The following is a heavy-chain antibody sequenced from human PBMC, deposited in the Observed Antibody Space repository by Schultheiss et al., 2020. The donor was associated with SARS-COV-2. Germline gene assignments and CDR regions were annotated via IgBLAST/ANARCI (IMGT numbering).Heavy chain of an antibody. D-gene: IGHD6-13*01. CDR2: IKQDGSEK. Sequence: GGSLRLSCAASGFTVSSNYMSWVRQAPGKGLEWVANIKQDGSEKYYVDSVKGRFTISRDNAKNSLYLQMNSLRAEDTAVYYCARGIAAAGVYFDYWGQGTLVTVSS. CDR3: ARGIAAAGVYFDY. CDR1: GFTVSSNY. J-gene: IGHJ4*02. V-gene: IGHV3-7*04.